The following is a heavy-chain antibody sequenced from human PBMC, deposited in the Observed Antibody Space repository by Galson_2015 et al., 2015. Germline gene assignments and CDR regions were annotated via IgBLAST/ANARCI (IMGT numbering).Heavy chain of an antibody. Sequence: SLRLSCAASGFTFSSYWVSWVRQAPGKGLEWVANIKQDGSEKYYVDSVKGRFTISRDNAKNSLYLQMNSLRAEDTAVYYCARERGDIVVVPAAMGWFDPWGQGTLVTVSS. CDR1: GFTFSSYW. J-gene: IGHJ5*02. D-gene: IGHD2-2*01. CDR3: ARERGDIVVVPAAMGWFDP. CDR2: IKQDGSEK. V-gene: IGHV3-7*03.